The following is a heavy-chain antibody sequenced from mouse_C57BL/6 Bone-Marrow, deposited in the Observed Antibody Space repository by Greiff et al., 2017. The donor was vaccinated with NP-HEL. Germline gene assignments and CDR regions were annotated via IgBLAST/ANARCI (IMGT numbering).Heavy chain of an antibody. CDR2: INPNYGTT. CDR1: GYSFTDYN. J-gene: IGHJ4*01. CDR3: ARRGYYGSSYAMDY. Sequence: VQLQQSGPELVKPGASVKISCKASGYSFTDYNMNWVKQSNGKSLEWIGVINPNYGTTSYNQKFKGKATLTVDQSSSTAYMQLNSLTSEDSAVYYGARRGYYGSSYAMDYWGQGTSVTVSS. D-gene: IGHD1-1*01. V-gene: IGHV1-39*01.